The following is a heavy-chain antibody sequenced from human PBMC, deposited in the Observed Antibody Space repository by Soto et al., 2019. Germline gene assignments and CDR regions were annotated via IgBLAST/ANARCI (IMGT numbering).Heavy chain of an antibody. J-gene: IGHJ2*01. CDR3: ERDPGLPGRYWYFDL. CDR1: GYKFTDYY. CDR2: VNPKRGDA. V-gene: IGHV1-2*04. D-gene: IGHD3-9*01. Sequence: QVVLVQSGAEVKKPGDSVKVSCKSSGYKFTDYYIHWVRQAPGQGPEWMGWVNPKRGDAVYAQKFQGWVTMTRDTATTTAYLEVNRLKPDDTAVYFCERDPGLPGRYWYFDLWGRGTLVTVSS.